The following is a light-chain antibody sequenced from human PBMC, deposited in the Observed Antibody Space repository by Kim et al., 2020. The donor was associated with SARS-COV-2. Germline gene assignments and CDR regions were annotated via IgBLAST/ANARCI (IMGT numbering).Light chain of an antibody. CDR1: QNVSNF. Sequence: LSPEERPTLACRPSQNVSNFLAWYQQKPGQAPRLLISDASNRATGIPARFSGSASGTDFALTISSLEPEDFAVYFCQQRSNWPLTFGQGTRLEIK. J-gene: IGKJ5*01. CDR2: DAS. V-gene: IGKV3-11*01. CDR3: QQRSNWPLT.